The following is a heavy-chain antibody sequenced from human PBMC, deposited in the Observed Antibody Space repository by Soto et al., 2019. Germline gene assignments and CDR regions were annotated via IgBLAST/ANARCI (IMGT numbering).Heavy chain of an antibody. CDR3: AASIFYYGMDV. CDR2: IYPGDSDT. J-gene: IGHJ6*02. Sequence: GESLEISCKGSGYTFTNYWIVWVRQMHGKGLEWMGIIYPGDSDTKYNPSFQGQVTISADKSITTTYLRWTSLKASDTAIYYCAASIFYYGMDVWGQGTTVTVSS. CDR1: GYTFTNYW. V-gene: IGHV5-51*01.